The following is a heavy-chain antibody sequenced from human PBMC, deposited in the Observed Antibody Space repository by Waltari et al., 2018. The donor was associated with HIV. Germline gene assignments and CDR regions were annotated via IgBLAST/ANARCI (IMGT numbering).Heavy chain of an antibody. CDR2: IWYDGSNK. CDR1: GVTLGSYG. J-gene: IGHJ4*02. V-gene: IGHV3-33*01. CDR3: ARDHGEIDY. Sequence: QVELVEYGGGVVQPGRSLRLPCAASGVTLGSYGMHWVRQAPCKGLEWVAVIWYDGSNKYYADSVKGRFTISRDNSKNTLYLQMNSLRAEDTAVYYCARDHGEIDYWGQGTLVTVSS. D-gene: IGHD3-10*01.